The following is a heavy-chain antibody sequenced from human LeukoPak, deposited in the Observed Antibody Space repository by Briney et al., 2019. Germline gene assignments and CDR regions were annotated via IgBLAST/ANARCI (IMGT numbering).Heavy chain of an antibody. J-gene: IGHJ4*02. Sequence: RTGGSLRLSCAASGFTFSSYAMSWVRQAPGKGLEWVSAISGSGGSTYYAGSVKGRFTISRDNSKNTLYLQMNSLRAEDTAVYYCAKVLSNHYDSTDYWGQGTLVTVSS. V-gene: IGHV3-23*01. D-gene: IGHD3-22*01. CDR1: GFTFSSYA. CDR2: ISGSGGST. CDR3: AKVLSNHYDSTDY.